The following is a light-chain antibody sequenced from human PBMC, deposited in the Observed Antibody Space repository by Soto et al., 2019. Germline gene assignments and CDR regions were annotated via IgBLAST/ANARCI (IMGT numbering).Light chain of an antibody. J-gene: IGKJ3*01. CDR2: AAS. V-gene: IGKV1-27*01. CDR3: QKYNSAPRT. CDR1: QGISNY. Sequence: DIQMTQSPSSLSASVGDRVTITCRASQGISNYLAWYQQKPGKVPKLLIYAASTLQSGVPSRFSGSGCGTDFTITISSLQPEDVATYYCQKYNSAPRTFCPGTKVDIK.